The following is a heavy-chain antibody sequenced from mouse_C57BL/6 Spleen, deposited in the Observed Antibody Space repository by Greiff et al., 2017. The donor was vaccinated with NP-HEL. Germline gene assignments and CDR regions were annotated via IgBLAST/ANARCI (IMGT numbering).Heavy chain of an antibody. CDR3: VRQYYYGYYFDY. Sequence: EVHLVESGGGLVQPKGSLKLSCAASGFSFNTYAMNWVRQAPGKGLEWVARIRSKSNNYATYYADSVKDRFTISRDDSESMLYLQMNNLKTEDTAMYYCVRQYYYGYYFDYWGQGTTLTVSS. CDR1: GFSFNTYA. V-gene: IGHV10-1*01. CDR2: IRSKSNNYAT. J-gene: IGHJ2*01. D-gene: IGHD1-1*01.